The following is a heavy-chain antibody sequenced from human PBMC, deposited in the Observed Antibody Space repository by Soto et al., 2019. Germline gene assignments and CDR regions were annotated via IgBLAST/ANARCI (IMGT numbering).Heavy chain of an antibody. CDR2: ISAYNGNT. D-gene: IGHD2-8*01. J-gene: IGHJ4*02. Sequence: ASVKVSCKASGYTFTSYGISWVRQAPGQGLEWMGWISAYNGNTNYAQKLQGRVTMTADKSTSTAYMELSSLRSEDTAVYYCARGGEDIVLMVYAIGYYFDYWGQG. V-gene: IGHV1-18*01. CDR3: ARGGEDIVLMVYAIGYYFDY. CDR1: GYTFTSYG.